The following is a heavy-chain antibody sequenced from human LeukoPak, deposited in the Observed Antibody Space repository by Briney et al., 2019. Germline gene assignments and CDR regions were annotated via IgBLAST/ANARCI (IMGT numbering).Heavy chain of an antibody. Sequence: SVKVSCKASGGTFSSYAISWVRQAPGQGLEWMGGIIPIFGTANYAQKFQGRVTITADKSTSTAYMELSSLRSEDTAVYYCARGRFGSSWYRGWYYYYYMDVWGKGTTVTVSS. V-gene: IGHV1-69*06. CDR3: ARGRFGSSWYRGWYYYYYMDV. CDR1: GGTFSSYA. D-gene: IGHD6-13*01. CDR2: IIPIFGTA. J-gene: IGHJ6*03.